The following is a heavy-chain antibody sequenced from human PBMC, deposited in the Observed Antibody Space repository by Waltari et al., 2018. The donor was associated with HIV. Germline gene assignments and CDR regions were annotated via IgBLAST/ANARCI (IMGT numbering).Heavy chain of an antibody. CDR3: ARFRTVRATDFDY. CDR2: SSGSGVTT. Sequence: DVKILESGGGLVQPGGSLTLSCAVSGSTFPNYGMYWVRQAPEKGLEGVSGSSGSGVTTYDADSVKGRFTSSRDNAKNSLFLQMNSLRAEDTAVYYCARFRTVRATDFDYWGQGTLVTVSS. D-gene: IGHD1-26*01. J-gene: IGHJ4*02. V-gene: IGHV3-23*01. CDR1: GSTFPNYG.